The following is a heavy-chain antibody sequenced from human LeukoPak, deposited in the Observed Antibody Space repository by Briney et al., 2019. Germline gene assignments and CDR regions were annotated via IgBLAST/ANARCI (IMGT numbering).Heavy chain of an antibody. D-gene: IGHD3-22*01. CDR3: ARNIYDSSGYYPLYYYYYYMDV. CDR2: INSDGSST. CDR1: GFTFSSYW. V-gene: IGHV3-74*01. J-gene: IGHJ6*03. Sequence: PGGSLRLSCAASGFTFSSYWMHWVRQAPGKGLVWVSRINSDGSSTSYADSVKGRFTISRDNAKNTLCLQMNSLRAEDTAVYYCARNIYDSSGYYPLYYYYYYMDVWGKGTTVTVSS.